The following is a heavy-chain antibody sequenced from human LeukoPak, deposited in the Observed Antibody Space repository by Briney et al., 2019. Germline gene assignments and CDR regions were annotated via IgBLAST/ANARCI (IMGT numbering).Heavy chain of an antibody. CDR2: IKSKTDGGTT. CDR3: TTDPGYSYGHIDY. V-gene: IGHV3-15*01. J-gene: IGHJ4*02. Sequence: RGSLRLSCAASGFTFTNAWMSWVRQAPGKGLEWVGRIKSKTDGGTTDYAAPVKGRFTISRDDSKNTLYLQMNSLKTEDTAVYYCTTDPGYSYGHIDYWGQGTLVTVSS. CDR1: GFTFTNAW. D-gene: IGHD5-18*01.